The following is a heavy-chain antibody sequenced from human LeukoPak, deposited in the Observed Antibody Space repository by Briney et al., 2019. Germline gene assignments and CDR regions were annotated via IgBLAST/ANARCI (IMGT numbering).Heavy chain of an antibody. J-gene: IGHJ4*02. Sequence: GGSLRLSCAASGFXFSTYGIHWVRQAPGKGLKWVAVISYDGSNKYYADSVKGRFTFSRDNSKNTLYLQMNSLRAEDTAVYYCAKGVYRDYAPAFDYWGQGTLVTVSS. V-gene: IGHV3-30*18. D-gene: IGHD4-17*01. CDR2: ISYDGSNK. CDR3: AKGVYRDYAPAFDY. CDR1: GFXFSTYG.